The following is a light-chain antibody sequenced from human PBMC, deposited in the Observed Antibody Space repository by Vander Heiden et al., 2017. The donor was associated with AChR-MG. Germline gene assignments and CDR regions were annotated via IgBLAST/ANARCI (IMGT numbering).Light chain of an antibody. Sequence: QSALPQSPSASGSPGQSVTISCAGTSRDVGGYNYVSWYQQHPGKAPKLMIYEVTKRPSGVPDRFSGSKSGNTASLTVSGLQAEDEADYYCTSDAGSKIFVVFGGGTKLTVL. V-gene: IGLV2-8*01. CDR2: EVT. J-gene: IGLJ2*01. CDR1: SRDVGGYNY. CDR3: TSDAGSKIFVV.